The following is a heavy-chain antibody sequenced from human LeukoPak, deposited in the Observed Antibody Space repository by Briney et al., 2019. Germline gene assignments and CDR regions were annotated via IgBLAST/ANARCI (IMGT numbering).Heavy chain of an antibody. CDR3: ARVSSWWFDY. V-gene: IGHV1-8*02. Sequence: ASVKVSCKASGYTFTDYNIHWVRQAPGQGLEWMGWMNPNSGNTGYAQKFQGRVTMTRNTSISTAYMELSSLRSEDTAVYYCARVSSWWFDYWGQGTLVTVSS. CDR1: GYTFTDYN. CDR2: MNPNSGNT. D-gene: IGHD6-13*01. J-gene: IGHJ4*02.